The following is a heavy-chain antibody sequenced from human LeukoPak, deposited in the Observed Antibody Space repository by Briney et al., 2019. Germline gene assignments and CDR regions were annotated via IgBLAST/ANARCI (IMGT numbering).Heavy chain of an antibody. CDR2: IFHSGIA. Sequence: SETLSLTCAVSNYPITSDYYWDWIRQPPGQGLEWIGQIFHSGIAHYNPSLKSRVTMSVDTSRSQLSVNLNSVTAADTAVYFCGRAGFGTAYNRFYYYMDVWGKGTTVTVSS. V-gene: IGHV4-38-2*01. CDR3: GRAGFGTAYNRFYYYMDV. J-gene: IGHJ6*03. D-gene: IGHD3-16*01. CDR1: NYPITSDYY.